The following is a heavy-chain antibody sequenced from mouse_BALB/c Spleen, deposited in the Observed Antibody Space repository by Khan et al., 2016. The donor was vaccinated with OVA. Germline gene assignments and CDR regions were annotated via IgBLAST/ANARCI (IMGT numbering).Heavy chain of an antibody. J-gene: IGHJ1*01. CDR3: ARARYFGV. CDR2: IYPGSGNS. V-gene: IGHV1-77*01. Sequence: VELVESGPELVKPGASVKMSCKASGYTFTDYVITWVRQRTGQDLEWIGEIYPGSGNSYYNEKFKDKATLTADKSSNTAYMQLSSLTSEDSAIYFCARARYFGVWGAGTTVTVSS. CDR1: GYTFTDYV.